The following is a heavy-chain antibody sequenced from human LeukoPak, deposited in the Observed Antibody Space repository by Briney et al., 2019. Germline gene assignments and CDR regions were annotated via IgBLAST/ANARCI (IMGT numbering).Heavy chain of an antibody. V-gene: IGHV3-7*04. Sequence: GGSLRLSCAASGFPFSRYWLSWVRQAPGKGLEWVANIKQDGSEKKYVDSVEGRFSISRDNAKNSLYLQIYTLRVEDTAGYYCARWYGGSGSWVLDVWGQGTTVTVSS. J-gene: IGHJ6*02. D-gene: IGHD3-10*01. CDR2: IKQDGSEK. CDR3: ARWYGGSGSWVLDV. CDR1: GFPFSRYW.